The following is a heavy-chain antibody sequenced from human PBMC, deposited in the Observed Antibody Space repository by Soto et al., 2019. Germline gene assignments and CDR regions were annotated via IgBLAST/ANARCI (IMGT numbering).Heavy chain of an antibody. V-gene: IGHV1-69*13. CDR3: ARDNLEDIDLRGYCFDS. CDR2: IIPIFGTT. J-gene: IGHJ4*02. CDR1: GGTFRTSS. Sequence: GASVKVSCKASGGTFRTSSISWVRQAPGQGLEWMGGIIPIFGTTNYAPEFQGRLTITADESTRTAYMELSSLRSEDAALYYCARDNLEDIDLRGYCFDSWGKGTLV. D-gene: IGHD2-15*01.